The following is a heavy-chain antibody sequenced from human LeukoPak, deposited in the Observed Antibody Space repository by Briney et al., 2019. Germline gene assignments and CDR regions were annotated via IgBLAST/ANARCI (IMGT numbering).Heavy chain of an antibody. V-gene: IGHV4-31*03. J-gene: IGHJ3*02. CDR2: IYYSGST. CDR3: AIVVPAANPAFDI. Sequence: QPSETLSLTCTVSGVSISSGGYYWRWLRQHPGKGLEWIGYIYYSGSTYYNPSLKSRVTISVDTSKNQFSLKLSSVTAADTAVYYCAIVVPAANPAFDIWGQGTMVTVSS. D-gene: IGHD2-2*01. CDR1: GVSISSGGYY.